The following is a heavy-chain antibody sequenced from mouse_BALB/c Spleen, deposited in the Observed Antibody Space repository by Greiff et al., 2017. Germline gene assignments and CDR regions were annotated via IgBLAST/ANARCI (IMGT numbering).Heavy chain of an antibody. J-gene: IGHJ4*01. CDR2: INPSNGGT. CDR1: GYTFTSYY. CDR3: TVITTSYYYAMDY. Sequence: QVQLKESGAELVKPGASVKLSCKASGYTFTSYYMYWVKQRPGQGLEWIGEINPSNGGTNFNEKFKSKATLTVDKSSSTAYMQLSSLTSEDSAVYYCTVITTSYYYAMDYWGQGTSVTVSS. D-gene: IGHD1-1*01. V-gene: IGHV1S81*02.